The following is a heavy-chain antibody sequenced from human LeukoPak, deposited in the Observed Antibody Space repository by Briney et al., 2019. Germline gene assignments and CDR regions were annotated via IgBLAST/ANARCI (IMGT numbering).Heavy chain of an antibody. CDR3: ARDRGWDNAFGD. V-gene: IGHV3-74*01. CDR1: GFTVSNYY. J-gene: IGHJ4*02. D-gene: IGHD3-16*01. Sequence: PGGSLRLSCAASGFTVSNYYLHWVREAPGKGLVWVSRISPDGSVTHYADFVEGRFTISRDTAKNTLYLQMNSLRVEDSAVYYCARDRGWDNAFGDWDQGTRVTVSS. CDR2: ISPDGSVT.